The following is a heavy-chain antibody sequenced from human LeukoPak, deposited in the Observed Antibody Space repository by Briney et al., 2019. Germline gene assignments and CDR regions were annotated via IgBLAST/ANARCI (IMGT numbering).Heavy chain of an antibody. Sequence: ASVTVSFTASVYTFTSYYMHWVRQAPGQGLEWMGWINPNSGGTNYAQKFQGRVTMTRDTSISTAYMELSRLRSDDTAVYYCARDGGFDSSGLDYWGQGTLVTVSS. J-gene: IGHJ4*02. V-gene: IGHV1-2*02. CDR2: INPNSGGT. CDR3: ARDGGFDSSGLDY. D-gene: IGHD3-22*01. CDR1: VYTFTSYY.